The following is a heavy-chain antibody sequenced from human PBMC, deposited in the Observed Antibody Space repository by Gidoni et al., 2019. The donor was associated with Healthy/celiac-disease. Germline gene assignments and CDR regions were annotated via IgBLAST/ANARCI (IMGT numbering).Heavy chain of an antibody. CDR3: AIDRVRGSYYYGMDV. CDR2: IYYSGST. CDR1: AGPTRRGGYY. J-gene: IGHJ6*02. D-gene: IGHD3-10*01. Sequence: QMQLHESAPGLVKPSQTLSLTCTVAAGPTRRGGYYWSWIRQHPGKGLAWIGYIYYSGSTYYNPALKSRVTISVDTSKKQFFLKLSSVTAADTAVYYCAIDRVRGSYYYGMDVWGQGTTVTVSS. V-gene: IGHV4-31*03.